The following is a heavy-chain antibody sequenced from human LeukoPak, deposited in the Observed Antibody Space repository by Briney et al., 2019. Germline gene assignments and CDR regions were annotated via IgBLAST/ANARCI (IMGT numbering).Heavy chain of an antibody. CDR3: ARDIAAAGSRYYYYGMDV. Sequence: GGSVRLSCAASGFTFSSYGMHRVRQAPGKGLEWVAVIWYDGSNKYYADSVKGRFTISRDNSKNTLYLQMNSLRAEDTAVYYCARDIAAAGSRYYYYGMDVWGQGTTVTVSS. CDR2: IWYDGSNK. CDR1: GFTFSSYG. V-gene: IGHV3-33*01. D-gene: IGHD6-13*01. J-gene: IGHJ6*02.